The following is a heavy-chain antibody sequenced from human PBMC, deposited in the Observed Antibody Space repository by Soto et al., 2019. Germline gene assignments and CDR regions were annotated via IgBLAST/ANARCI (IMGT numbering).Heavy chain of an antibody. V-gene: IGHV3-64*01. CDR2: ISSNGVGK. J-gene: IGHJ6*03. CDR1: GFTLSGYA. Sequence: EVQLAESGGGLAQPGGSLRLSCAASGFTLSGYAMDWVRQAPGKGLEYVSGISSNGVGKYYANSVKGRFTISRDNSKHSVYLQMGGQRPEDMAGYDCAWRAHPDFYYLDVWGKGTTVTVSS. CDR3: AWRAHPDFYYLDV.